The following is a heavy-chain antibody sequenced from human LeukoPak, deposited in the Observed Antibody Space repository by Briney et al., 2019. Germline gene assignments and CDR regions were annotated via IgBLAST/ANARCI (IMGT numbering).Heavy chain of an antibody. CDR2: IKQDGSQK. Sequence: PGGSLRLSRAASGFTFSRYWMSWVRQAPGKGLQWVANIKQDGSQKFYVDSVKGRFTISRDNAKNSLYLQMNSLRGEDTAVYYCARGDYYDSGTSFIDAFDIWGQGTMVTVSS. CDR3: ARGDYYDSGTSFIDAFDI. V-gene: IGHV3-7*01. CDR1: GFTFSRYW. D-gene: IGHD3-10*01. J-gene: IGHJ3*02.